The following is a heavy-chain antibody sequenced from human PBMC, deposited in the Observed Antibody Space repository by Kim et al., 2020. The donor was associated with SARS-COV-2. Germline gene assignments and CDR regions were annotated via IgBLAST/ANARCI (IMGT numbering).Heavy chain of an antibody. CDR2: ST. J-gene: IGHJ4*02. V-gene: IGHV3-23*01. D-gene: IGHD2-2*01. CDR3: ARESSRRADY. Sequence: STIYADSVQGRFTISRDNSKNTLFLQLNSLRAEDTALYYCARESSRRADYWGQGTLVTVSS.